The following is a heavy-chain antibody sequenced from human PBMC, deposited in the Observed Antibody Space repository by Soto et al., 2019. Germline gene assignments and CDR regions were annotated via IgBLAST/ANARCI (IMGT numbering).Heavy chain of an antibody. CDR2: INPNNGGT. J-gene: IGHJ6*02. V-gene: IGHV1-2*02. CDR3: ARRGDYYYYYAMDV. D-gene: IGHD3-10*01. Sequence: ASVKVSCKASGGTFSSYAISWVRQAPGQGLEWMGWINPNNGGTNYAQKFKGRVTMTRDTSITTAYMELSSLTSDDTAVYYCARRGDYYYYYAMDVWGQGTTVTVSS. CDR1: GGTFSSYA.